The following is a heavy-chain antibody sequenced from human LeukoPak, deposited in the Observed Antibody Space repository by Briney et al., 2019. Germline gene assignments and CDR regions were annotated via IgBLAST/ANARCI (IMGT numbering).Heavy chain of an antibody. CDR2: INPSGGST. CDR3: ARDREHIVVVTATRDAFDI. D-gene: IGHD2-21*02. Sequence: GASVKVSCKASGYTFTSYYIHWVRQAPGQGLEWMGIINPSGGSTTYAQKFQGRVTMTRDTSTTTVYMELSSLRSEDTAVYYCARDREHIVVVTATRDAFDIWGQGTMVPVSS. J-gene: IGHJ3*02. V-gene: IGHV1-46*01. CDR1: GYTFTSYY.